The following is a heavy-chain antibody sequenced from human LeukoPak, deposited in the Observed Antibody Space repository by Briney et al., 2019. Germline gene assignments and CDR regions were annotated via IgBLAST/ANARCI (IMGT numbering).Heavy chain of an antibody. CDR2: IIPIFGTA. J-gene: IGHJ1*01. V-gene: IGHV1-69*13. CDR1: GGTFSSYA. D-gene: IGHD3-16*01. CDR3: ARDELWYFQH. Sequence: GASVKVSYKASGGTFSSYAISWVRQAPGQGLEWMGGIIPIFGTANYAQKFQGRVTITADESTSTAYMELSSLRSEDTAVYYCARDELWYFQHWGQGTLVTVSS.